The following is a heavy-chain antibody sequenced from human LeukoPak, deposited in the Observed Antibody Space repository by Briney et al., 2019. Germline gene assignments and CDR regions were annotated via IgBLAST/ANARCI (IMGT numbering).Heavy chain of an antibody. CDR3: ARTARHLDY. V-gene: IGHV3-21*05. Sequence: GGSLRLSCETSGFSFSTYWMSWVRQAPGKGLECLSYISGSGTDINYADSVRGRFTISRDDAKNLLYLQMNDLRVEDTAVYYCARTARHLDYWGQGTLVTVSS. CDR1: GFSFSTYW. CDR2: ISGSGTDI. J-gene: IGHJ4*02. D-gene: IGHD5-18*01.